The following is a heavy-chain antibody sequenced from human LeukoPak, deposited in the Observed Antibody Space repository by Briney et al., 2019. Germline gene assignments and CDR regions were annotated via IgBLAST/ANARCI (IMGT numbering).Heavy chain of an antibody. J-gene: IGHJ1*01. V-gene: IGHV4-39*01. CDR3: ARGWYSSSWYGNGYFQH. D-gene: IGHD6-13*01. Sequence: SETLSLTCTVSGGSISSSSYYWGWIRQPPGKGLEWIGSIYYSGSTYYNPSLKSRVTISVDTSKNQFSLKLSSVTAADTAVYYCARGWYSSSWYGNGYFQHWGQGTLVTVSS. CDR1: GGSISSSSYY. CDR2: IYYSGST.